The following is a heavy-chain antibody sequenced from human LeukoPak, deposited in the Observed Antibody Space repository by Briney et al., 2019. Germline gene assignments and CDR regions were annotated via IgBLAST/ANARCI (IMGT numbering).Heavy chain of an antibody. J-gene: IGHJ4*02. Sequence: PSETLSLTCDVSGYSISSAYYWGWIRQPTGKGLEWIGSIYRSGSIYYNPSLNSRVTISVDTSKNQFSLKLTSVTATDTAMYYCASAVYTSGFDSWGQGALVTVSS. D-gene: IGHD6-19*01. CDR3: ASAVYTSGFDS. V-gene: IGHV4-38-2*01. CDR2: IYRSGSI. CDR1: GYSISSAYY.